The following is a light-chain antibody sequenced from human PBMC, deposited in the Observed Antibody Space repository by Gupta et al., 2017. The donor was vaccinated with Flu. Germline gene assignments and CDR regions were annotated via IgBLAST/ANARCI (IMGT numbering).Light chain of an antibody. CDR2: AAS. CDR3: QQCYNYPRT. Sequence: DIQLTQSPSFLSASVGDRVTITCRASQGISTYLAWYQQKPGKAPKLLISAASSLQSGVPSKFSGSGSGTEFTLTISSLQPEEFASYYCQQCYNYPRTFGHGTKVDIK. J-gene: IGKJ3*01. CDR1: QGISTY. V-gene: IGKV1-9*01.